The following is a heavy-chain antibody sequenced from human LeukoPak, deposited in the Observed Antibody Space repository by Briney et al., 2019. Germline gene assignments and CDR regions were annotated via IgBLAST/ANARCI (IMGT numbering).Heavy chain of an antibody. CDR1: GFTFSSYW. D-gene: IGHD5-12*01. Sequence: PGGSLRLSCAASGFTFSSYWMSWVRQAPGKGLEWVANIKQDGSEKYYVDSVKGRFTISRDNAKNSLYLQMNSLRAEDTAVYYCARERPIVADVDLDYWGQGTLVTVFS. CDR3: ARERPIVADVDLDY. CDR2: IKQDGSEK. J-gene: IGHJ4*02. V-gene: IGHV3-7*03.